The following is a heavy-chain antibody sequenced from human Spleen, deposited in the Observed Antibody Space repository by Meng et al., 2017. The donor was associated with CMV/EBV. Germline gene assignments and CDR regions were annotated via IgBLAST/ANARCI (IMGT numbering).Heavy chain of an antibody. Sequence: VRLVGVGGGVVRRGGSLRLSCGAVGFNVSSYCMHWVRQAPGKGPEWVAFIRNDESDKYYGDSVKGRFTISRDTSKNTVDLQMNSLRTEDTAVYYCAKDDPVFHYWGQGTLVTVSS. CDR3: AKDDPVFHY. V-gene: IGHV3-30*02. CDR1: GFNVSSYC. CDR2: IRNDESDK. J-gene: IGHJ4*02.